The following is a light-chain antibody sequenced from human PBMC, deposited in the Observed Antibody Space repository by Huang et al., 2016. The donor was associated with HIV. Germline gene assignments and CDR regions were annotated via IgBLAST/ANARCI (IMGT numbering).Light chain of an antibody. CDR2: SAS. V-gene: IGKV1-39*01. CDR1: QSISRY. CDR3: QQNYSSPPT. Sequence: DIQMPQSPSSLSASVGERVTITCRASQSISRYLIWYQQKPGKAPKVLLHSASSLQSGVPSRFSGSGSGTDFTLTISRLQTEDFATYYCQQNYSSPPTFGQGTKVEIK. J-gene: IGKJ2*01.